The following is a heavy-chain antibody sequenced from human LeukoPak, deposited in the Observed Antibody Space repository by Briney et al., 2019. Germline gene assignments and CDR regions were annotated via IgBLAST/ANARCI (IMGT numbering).Heavy chain of an antibody. CDR1: GYSFTNYA. CDR3: ARKPSCRGGSCWRWFDP. V-gene: IGHV7-4-1*02. D-gene: IGHD2-15*01. Sequence: ASVKVTCKASGYSFTNYAINWVRQAPGQGLEWMGWINTNTGNPTYAQDFTGRFVFSLDTSVSTAFLQISSLKAEDTAVYYCARKPSCRGGSCWRWFDPWGQGPLVTVSS. J-gene: IGHJ5*02. CDR2: INTNTGNP.